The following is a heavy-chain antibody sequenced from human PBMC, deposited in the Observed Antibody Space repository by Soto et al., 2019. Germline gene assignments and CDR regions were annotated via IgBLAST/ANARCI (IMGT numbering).Heavy chain of an antibody. V-gene: IGHV3-23*04. Sequence: EVQLGESGGGLVQPGGSLRLSCAAAGFTFSSYAMSWGRQAPGKGLEWVSALSGSGGSTDYADSVKGRFTISRDNTKNTLYLQMNSLRAEDTAVYYCAKSLIVVVHWGQGTLVTVSS. CDR3: AKSLIVVVH. J-gene: IGHJ4*02. D-gene: IGHD3-22*01. CDR1: GFTFSSYA. CDR2: LSGSGGST.